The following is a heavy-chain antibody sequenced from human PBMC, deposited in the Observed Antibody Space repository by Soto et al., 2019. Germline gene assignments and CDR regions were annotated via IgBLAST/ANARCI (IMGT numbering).Heavy chain of an antibody. V-gene: IGHV1-69*13. CDR1: GGTFSSYA. CDR3: ARGFKGITMIVSGMDV. Sequence: SVKVSCKASGGTFSSYAISWVRQAPGQGLEWMGGIIPIFGTANYAQKFQGRVTITADESTSTAYMELSSLRSEDTAVYYCARGFKGITMIVSGMDVWGQGTTVTVSS. CDR2: IIPIFGTA. D-gene: IGHD3-22*01. J-gene: IGHJ6*02.